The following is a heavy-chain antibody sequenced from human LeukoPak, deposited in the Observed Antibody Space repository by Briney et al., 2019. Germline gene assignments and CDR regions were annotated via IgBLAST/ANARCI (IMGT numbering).Heavy chain of an antibody. Sequence: GGSLSLSCAASGFTFSSYGMHGVRQAPGKGLAWVAVIWYDGSNKYYADSVKGRFTISRDNSKNTLYLQMSSLRAEDTAVYYCAKDRGSLGTYFDYWGQGTLVTVSS. CDR2: IWYDGSNK. CDR3: AKDRGSLGTYFDY. D-gene: IGHD1-26*01. J-gene: IGHJ4*02. CDR1: GFTFSSYG. V-gene: IGHV3-33*06.